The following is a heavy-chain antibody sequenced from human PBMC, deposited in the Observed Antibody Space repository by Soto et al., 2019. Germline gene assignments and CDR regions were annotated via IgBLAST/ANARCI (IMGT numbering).Heavy chain of an antibody. CDR3: VHRRDGYNSAFFDY. D-gene: IGHD5-12*01. J-gene: IGHJ4*02. V-gene: IGHV1-69*01. CDR1: GGTFSSYA. CDR2: IIRIFHTS. Sequence: QVQLVQSGAEVKKPGSSVKVSCKASGGTFSSYAFSWVRQAPGQGLEWMGGIIRIFHTSTYAQNFQGRVTITADESTSTAYMELINLRSDDTAVYYCVHRRDGYNSAFFDYWGQGTLDTVSS.